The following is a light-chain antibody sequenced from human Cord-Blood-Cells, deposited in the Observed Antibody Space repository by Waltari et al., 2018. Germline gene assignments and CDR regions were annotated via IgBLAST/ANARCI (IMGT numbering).Light chain of an antibody. Sequence: QSALTQPPSASGSPGQSVTISCTGTSSDVGGYYYVSWYQQHPGKAPKLMIYEVSKRPSGVPDRFAGSKSGNTASLTVSGLQAEDEADYYCSSYAGSNNVVFGGGTKLTVL. CDR2: EVS. CDR1: SSDVGGYYY. CDR3: SSYAGSNNVV. J-gene: IGLJ2*01. V-gene: IGLV2-8*01.